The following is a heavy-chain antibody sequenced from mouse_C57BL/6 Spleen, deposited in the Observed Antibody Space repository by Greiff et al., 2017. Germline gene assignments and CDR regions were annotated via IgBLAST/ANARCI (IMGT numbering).Heavy chain of an antibody. Sequence: QVHVKQSGAELVRPGASVKLSCKASGYTFTDYYINWVKQRPGQGLEWIARIYPGSGNTYYNEKFKGKATLTAEKSSSTAYMQLSSLTSEDSAVYFCATAYHREYYAMDYWGQGTSVTVSS. V-gene: IGHV1-76*01. J-gene: IGHJ4*01. CDR1: GYTFTDYY. CDR3: ATAYHREYYAMDY. CDR2: IYPGSGNT. D-gene: IGHD2-14*01.